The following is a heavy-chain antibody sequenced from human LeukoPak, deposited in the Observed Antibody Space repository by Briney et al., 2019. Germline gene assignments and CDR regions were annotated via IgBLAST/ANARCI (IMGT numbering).Heavy chain of an antibody. V-gene: IGHV3-7*01. Sequence: GGSLRLSCAVSGFTFNDYWMTWVRQAPGKGLEWVVNINQDGSEKYFVDSVKGRFTISRDNAKNSLYLQMNSLRAEDTAVYYCARDLYRIVVVPHYFDSWGQGTLVTVSS. CDR1: GFTFNDYW. D-gene: IGHD3-22*01. CDR3: ARDLYRIVVVPHYFDS. J-gene: IGHJ4*02. CDR2: INQDGSEK.